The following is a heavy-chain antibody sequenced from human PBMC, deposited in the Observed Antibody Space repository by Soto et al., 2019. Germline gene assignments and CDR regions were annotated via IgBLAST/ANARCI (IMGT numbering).Heavy chain of an antibody. J-gene: IGHJ3*02. CDR2: IYYSGST. Sequence: PSETLSLTCTVSGGSTSSSSYYWDWIRQPPGKGLEWIGSIYYSGSTYYNPSLKSRVTISVDTSKNQFSLKLSSVTAADTAVYYCASRSGYDSSGAFDIWGQGTMVTVSS. CDR3: ASRSGYDSSGAFDI. D-gene: IGHD5-12*01. CDR1: GGSTSSSSYY. V-gene: IGHV4-39*01.